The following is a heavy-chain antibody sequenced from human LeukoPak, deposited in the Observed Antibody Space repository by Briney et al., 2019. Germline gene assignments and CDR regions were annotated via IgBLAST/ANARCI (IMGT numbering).Heavy chain of an antibody. CDR3: ARRSRDGWYFDY. J-gene: IGHJ4*02. Sequence: GGSLRLSCAASGFTFSSYGIHWVRQAPGKGLEWVAFIRYDGSNKYYADSVKGRFTISRDNSKNTLYLQMNSLRAEDTAVYYCARRSRDGWYFDYWGQGTLVTVSS. D-gene: IGHD5-24*01. CDR1: GFTFSSYG. CDR2: IRYDGSNK. V-gene: IGHV3-30*02.